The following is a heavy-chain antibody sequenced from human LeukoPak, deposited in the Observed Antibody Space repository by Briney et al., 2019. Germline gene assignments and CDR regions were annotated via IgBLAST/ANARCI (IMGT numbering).Heavy chain of an antibody. CDR2: INPNSGGT. CDR3: ARDFVGYGDPPGVYMDV. D-gene: IGHD4-17*01. Sequence: ASVKVSCKASGYTFTGYYMHWVRQAPGQGLEWMGWINPNSGGTNYAQKFQGRVTMTRDTSISTAYMELSRLRSDDTAVYYCARDFVGYGDPPGVYMDVWGKGTTVTISS. CDR1: GYTFTGYY. V-gene: IGHV1-2*02. J-gene: IGHJ6*03.